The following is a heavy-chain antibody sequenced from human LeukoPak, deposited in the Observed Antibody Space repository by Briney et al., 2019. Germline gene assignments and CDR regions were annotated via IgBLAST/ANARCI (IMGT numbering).Heavy chain of an antibody. Sequence: SETLSLTCTVSGASISSHYWSWIRQPPGKGLEWIGYISYSGSINYNPSLRSRVTISVDASKNQFSLKLSSVTAADTAVYYCARGIPSGSYKYYFDYWGQGTLVTVSS. CDR2: ISYSGSI. D-gene: IGHD1-26*01. V-gene: IGHV4-59*11. CDR1: GASISSHY. CDR3: ARGIPSGSYKYYFDY. J-gene: IGHJ4*02.